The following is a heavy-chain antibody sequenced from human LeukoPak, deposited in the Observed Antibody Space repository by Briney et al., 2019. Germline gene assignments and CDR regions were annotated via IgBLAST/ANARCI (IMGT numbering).Heavy chain of an antibody. CDR3: ARSAYSSGWYRFAIDY. Sequence: GGPLRLSCAASGFTFTSYAMSWVRQAPGKGLEWVSAISGGGETTDYADSVKGRFTISRDNSENTLYLQMNSLRADDTALYYCARSAYSSGWYRFAIDYWGQGTLVIVSS. V-gene: IGHV3-23*01. CDR2: ISGGGETT. CDR1: GFTFTSYA. D-gene: IGHD6-19*01. J-gene: IGHJ4*02.